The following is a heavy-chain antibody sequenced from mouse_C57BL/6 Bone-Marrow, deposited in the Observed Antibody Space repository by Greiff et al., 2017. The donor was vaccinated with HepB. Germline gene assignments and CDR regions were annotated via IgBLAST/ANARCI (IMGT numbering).Heavy chain of an antibody. D-gene: IGHD1-1*01. J-gene: IGHJ4*01. V-gene: IGHV1-63*01. CDR2: IYPGGGYT. CDR3: ARRRGIYYGSSAFYARDY. Sequence: QVQLQQSGAELVRPGTSVKMSCKASGYTFTNYWIGWAKQRPGHGLEWIGDIYPGGGYTNYNEKFKGKATLTADKSSSTAYMQFSSLTSEDSAIYYCARRRGIYYGSSAFYARDYWGQGTSVTVSS. CDR1: GYTFTNYW.